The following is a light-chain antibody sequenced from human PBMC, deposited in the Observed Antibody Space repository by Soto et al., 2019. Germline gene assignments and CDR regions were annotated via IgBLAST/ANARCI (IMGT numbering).Light chain of an antibody. V-gene: IGKV3-11*01. CDR1: PSVTNF. Sequence: EIVLTQSPATLSLSPGERATLSCRASPSVTNFLAWYQQKPGQAPRLLIYGAFNRATGIPARFSGSGSGTDFTLTIRTQEPENLAIYSCQRRNFCPPATFGQGTRLEI. CDR2: GAF. CDR3: QRRNFCPPAT. J-gene: IGKJ5*01.